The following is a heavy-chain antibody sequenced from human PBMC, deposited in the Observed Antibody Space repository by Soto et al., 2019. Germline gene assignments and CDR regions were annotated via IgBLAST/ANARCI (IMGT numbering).Heavy chain of an antibody. J-gene: IGHJ6*03. CDR1: GYTFTGYY. CDR2: INPNSGGT. V-gene: IGHV1-2*04. Sequence: ASVKVSCKASGYTFTGYYMHWVRQAPGQGLEWMGWINPNSGGTNYAQKFQGWVTMTRDTSISTAYMELSRLRSDDTAVYYCARAGVYCSGGSCYCYYCYMDGWGKGITVTVSS. CDR3: ARAGVYCSGGSCYCYYCYMDG. D-gene: IGHD2-15*01.